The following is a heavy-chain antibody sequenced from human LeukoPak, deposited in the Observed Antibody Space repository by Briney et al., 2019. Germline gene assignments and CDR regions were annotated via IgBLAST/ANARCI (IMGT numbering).Heavy chain of an antibody. CDR1: GFTFSSYG. V-gene: IGHV3-33*01. Sequence: GRSLRLPCAASGFTFSSYGMHWVRQAPGKGLEWVAVIWYDGSNRYYADSVKGRFTISRDNSKNTLYLQMNSLRAEDTAVYYCARGEGDYGDSYYFDYWGQGTLVTVSS. J-gene: IGHJ4*02. CDR3: ARGEGDYGDSYYFDY. D-gene: IGHD4-17*01. CDR2: IWYDGSNR.